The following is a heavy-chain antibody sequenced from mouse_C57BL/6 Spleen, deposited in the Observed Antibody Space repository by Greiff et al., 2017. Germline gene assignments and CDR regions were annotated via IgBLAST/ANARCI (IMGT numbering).Heavy chain of an antibody. J-gene: IGHJ4*01. V-gene: IGHV1-4*01. CDR1: GYTFTSYT. Sequence: QVQLQQSGAELARPGASVKMSCKASGYTFTSYTMHWVKQRPGQGLEWIGYINPSSGYTKYNQKFKDKATLTADKSSSTAYMQLSSLTSEDSAVYYCARRDYGNYGAMDYWGQGTSVTVSS. D-gene: IGHD2-1*01. CDR2: INPSSGYT. CDR3: ARRDYGNYGAMDY.